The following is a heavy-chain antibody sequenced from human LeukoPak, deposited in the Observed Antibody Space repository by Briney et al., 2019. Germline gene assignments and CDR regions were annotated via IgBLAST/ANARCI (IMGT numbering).Heavy chain of an antibody. J-gene: IGHJ3*02. V-gene: IGHV3-74*01. CDR3: ARPETQYSSGLDGFDI. D-gene: IGHD6-19*01. CDR1: GFTFSTYW. Sequence: GRSLRLSCAASGFTFSTYWMHWVRQAPGKGLVWVSRINSDGCRTTYADSVKGRFTISRDNAKNTLYLQMNSLRTEDTAMYYCARPETQYSSGLDGFDIWGQGTMVTVSS. CDR2: INSDGCRT.